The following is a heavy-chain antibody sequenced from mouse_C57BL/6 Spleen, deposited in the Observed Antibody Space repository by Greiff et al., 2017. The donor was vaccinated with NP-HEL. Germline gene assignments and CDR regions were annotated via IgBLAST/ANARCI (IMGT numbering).Heavy chain of an antibody. CDR2: IGPGSGST. CDR1: GYTFTDYY. Sequence: QVQLQQSGAELVKPGASVKISCKASGYTFTDYYINWVKQRPGQGLEWIGKIGPGSGSTYYNEKFKGKAKLTADKSSSTAYMQLSSLTSEDSAVDFCAREVTTVVVHWYCDVWGTGTTVTVSS. J-gene: IGHJ1*03. D-gene: IGHD1-1*01. CDR3: AREVTTVVVHWYCDV. V-gene: IGHV1-77*01.